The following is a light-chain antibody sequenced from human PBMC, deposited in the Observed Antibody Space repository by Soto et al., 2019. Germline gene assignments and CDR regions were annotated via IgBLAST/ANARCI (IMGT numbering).Light chain of an antibody. V-gene: IGKV3D-15*01. CDR2: AAS. CDR3: QQYNNWPPIT. J-gene: IGKJ5*01. Sequence: EIVMTESPATLSVSPGERATLSCRASQSVSSDLAWYQQKPGQAPRLLIYAASSRATGIPDRFSGSGSGTEFTLTISSLQSEDFAVYYCQQYNNWPPITFGQGTRLEIK. CDR1: QSVSSD.